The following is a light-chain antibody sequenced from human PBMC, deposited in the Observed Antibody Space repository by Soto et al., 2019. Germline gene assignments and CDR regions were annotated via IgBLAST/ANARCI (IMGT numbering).Light chain of an antibody. CDR2: AAS. CDR1: QGIRYD. J-gene: IGKJ1*01. V-gene: IGKV1-6*01. CDR3: LQDNNYPVT. Sequence: AIQMTQSPSSLSAYVGDRVTITCRASQGIRYDLGWYQQKPGKAPKLLIYAASSLQSVVPSRFSGSGSGTGFTLTISSLQPDDIATYYCLQDNNYPVTFGQGTKVEI.